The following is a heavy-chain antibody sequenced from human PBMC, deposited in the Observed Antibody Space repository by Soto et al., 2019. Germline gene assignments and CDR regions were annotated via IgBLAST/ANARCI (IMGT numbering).Heavy chain of an antibody. D-gene: IGHD2-15*01. V-gene: IGHV1-2*02. Sequence: GXSVKVCLKASGYMFMGFSLHWVRQAPGQGLEWLGWINPKNGDTNYAQKFQGRVTMTRDTSINTVYMELNSLKSDDTAVYYCSKGRWTVGHCSGGSCYDGMDVWGQGTTVTVSS. CDR2: INPKNGDT. J-gene: IGHJ6*02. CDR3: SKGRWTVGHCSGGSCYDGMDV. CDR1: GYMFMGFS.